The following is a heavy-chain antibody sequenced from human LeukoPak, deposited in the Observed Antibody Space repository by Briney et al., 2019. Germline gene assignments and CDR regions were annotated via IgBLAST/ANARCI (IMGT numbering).Heavy chain of an antibody. V-gene: IGHV4-38-2*02. CDR3: ARRVGVALDY. CDR2: IYHSGST. Sequence: SETLSLTCTVSGYSISSGYYWGWIRQPPGKGLEWIGSIYHSGSTYYNPSPKRRVTISVDTSKNQFSLKLSSVTAADTAVYYCARRVGVALDYWGQGTLVTVSS. D-gene: IGHD2-21*01. CDR1: GYSISSGYY. J-gene: IGHJ4*02.